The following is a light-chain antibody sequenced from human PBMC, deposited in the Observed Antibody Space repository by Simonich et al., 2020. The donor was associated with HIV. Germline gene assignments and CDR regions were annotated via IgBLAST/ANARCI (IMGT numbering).Light chain of an antibody. CDR1: QDIKNS. CDR2: DAS. V-gene: IGKV1-33*01. J-gene: IGKJ2*01. Sequence: DIQMTQSPSSLSASVGDRVTITCNASQDIKNSLNWYQQKPGKAPKLLIYDASNLETGVPSRFSGSGSGSDFTFTISSLQPADIATYYCQQYDELPYTFGQGTKLEIK. CDR3: QQYDELPYT.